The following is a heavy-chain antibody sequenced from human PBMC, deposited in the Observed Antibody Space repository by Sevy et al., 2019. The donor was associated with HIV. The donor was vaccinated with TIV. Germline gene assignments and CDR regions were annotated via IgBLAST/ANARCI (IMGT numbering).Heavy chain of an antibody. D-gene: IGHD6-19*01. Sequence: GGSLRLSCAASGFTFSSYAMLWVRQAPGKGLEWVAVISYDGSNKYYADSVKGRFTISRDNSKNTLYLQMNSLRAEDTAVYYCASFTPGIAVAGTDYWGQGTLVTVSS. V-gene: IGHV3-30-3*01. CDR3: ASFTPGIAVAGTDY. J-gene: IGHJ4*02. CDR2: ISYDGSNK. CDR1: GFTFSSYA.